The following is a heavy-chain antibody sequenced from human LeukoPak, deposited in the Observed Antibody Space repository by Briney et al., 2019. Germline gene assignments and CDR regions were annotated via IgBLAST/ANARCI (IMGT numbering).Heavy chain of an antibody. Sequence: GGSLRLSCAASGFTFSSYAMDWIRQTPGKGLEWVSGITTSDSTYYADSVKGRFTISRDNSKNTLYLQMNSLRAEDTAVYYCAKDPPVVGATRSYWGQGTLVTVSS. CDR1: GFTFSSYA. CDR3: AKDPPVVGATRSY. J-gene: IGHJ4*02. CDR2: ITTSDST. D-gene: IGHD1-26*01. V-gene: IGHV3-23*01.